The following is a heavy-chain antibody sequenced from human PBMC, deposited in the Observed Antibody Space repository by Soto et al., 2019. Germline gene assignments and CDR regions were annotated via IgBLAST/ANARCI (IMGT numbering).Heavy chain of an antibody. CDR2: INPSGGNT. Sequence: QVQVVQSGAEVKKPGASVKVSCKACGYTFTSHYMHWVRQAPGQGPEWMGMINPSGGNTRYAQKFQGRVTMTRDTSTSTVYMELSSLRSEDTAVYYCARVVTTSPNDAFDIWGQGTMVTVSS. J-gene: IGHJ3*02. CDR3: ARVVTTSPNDAFDI. CDR1: GYTFTSHY. V-gene: IGHV1-46*01. D-gene: IGHD4-17*01.